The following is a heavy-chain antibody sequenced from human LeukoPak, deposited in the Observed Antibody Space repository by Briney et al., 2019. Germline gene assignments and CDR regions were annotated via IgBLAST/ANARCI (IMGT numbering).Heavy chain of an antibody. J-gene: IGHJ5*02. V-gene: IGHV3-30*02. CDR3: VNSGFDP. CDR2: IHYDGTNE. CDR1: GFTFSSYG. Sequence: PGWSLRLSCAASGFTFSSYGMHWVRQAPGKGLEWVAFIHYDGTNEYYADSVKGRFTISRDNFKNTLSLQMNGLRVEDTALYYCVNSGFDPWGQGTLVTVSS. D-gene: IGHD3-10*01.